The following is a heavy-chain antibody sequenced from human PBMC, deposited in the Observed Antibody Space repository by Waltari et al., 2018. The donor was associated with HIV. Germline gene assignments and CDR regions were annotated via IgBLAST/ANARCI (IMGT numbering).Heavy chain of an antibody. J-gene: IGHJ3*02. V-gene: IGHV4-38-2*02. D-gene: IGHD3-16*02. CDR1: GYSISSGYY. CDR2: IFHSGST. Sequence: QLQPQESGPGLVKPSETLSLTCRVSGYSISSGYYGGWIRQSPGKGLEWIGSIFHSGSTYYNPSLKSRVTLSVDTSKNQFSLNLSSVTAADAAMYYCARGRSHAWVGEMKAVFDIWGPGTMVTVSS. CDR3: ARGRSHAWVGEMKAVFDI.